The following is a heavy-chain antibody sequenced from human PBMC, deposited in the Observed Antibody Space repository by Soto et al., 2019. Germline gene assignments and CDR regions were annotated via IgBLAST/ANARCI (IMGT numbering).Heavy chain of an antibody. V-gene: IGHV4-30-4*01. Sequence: SETLSLTCTVSGGSISSGDYYWSWIRQPPGKGLEWIGYIYYSGSTYYNPSLKSRVTISVDTSKNQFSLKLSSVTAADTAVYYCARVAPQISANFDYWGQGTLVTVSS. CDR3: ARVAPQISANFDY. D-gene: IGHD6-25*01. CDR2: IYYSGST. CDR1: GGSISSGDYY. J-gene: IGHJ4*02.